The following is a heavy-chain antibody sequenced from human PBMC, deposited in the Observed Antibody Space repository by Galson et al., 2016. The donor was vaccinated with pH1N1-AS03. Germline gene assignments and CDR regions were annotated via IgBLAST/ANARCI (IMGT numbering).Heavy chain of an antibody. CDR2: ISYDGDYQ. V-gene: IGHV3-30*18. CDR1: GFTFSIYG. CDR3: AKDQNSQSVYGSGGTWGMDV. J-gene: IGHJ6*02. Sequence: SLRLSCAASGFTFSIYGLHWVRQAPGKGLEWVALISYDGDYQYYAESVKGRFTISRDNSKNTLYLQMNSLRAEDSAVYYCAKDQNSQSVYGSGGTWGMDVWGQGTTVTVSS. D-gene: IGHD3-10*01.